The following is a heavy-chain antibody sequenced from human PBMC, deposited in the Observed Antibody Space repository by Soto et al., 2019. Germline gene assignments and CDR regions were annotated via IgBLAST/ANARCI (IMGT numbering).Heavy chain of an antibody. CDR2: INAGNGNT. CDR1: GYTFTSYS. J-gene: IGHJ5*02. CDR3: ARDPVVVVAAKVFDP. D-gene: IGHD2-15*01. Sequence: ASVKVSCKASGYTFTSYSMHWVRQAPGQRLEWMGWINAGNGNTKYSQKFQGRVTITRDTSASTAYMELSSLRSEDTAVYYCARDPVVVVAAKVFDPWGQGTLVTVSS. V-gene: IGHV1-3*01.